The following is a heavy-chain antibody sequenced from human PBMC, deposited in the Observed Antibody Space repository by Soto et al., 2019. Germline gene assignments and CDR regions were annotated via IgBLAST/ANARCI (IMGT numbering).Heavy chain of an antibody. D-gene: IGHD6-6*01. V-gene: IGHV1-69*13. J-gene: IGHJ6*02. Sequence: SVKVSCKASGGTFSNYAISWVRQAPGQGLEWMGGIIPIFGTANYAQKFQGRVTITADESTSTAYMELSSLRSEDTAVYYCARGMSVAARPINYYYYGMDVWGQGTTVTVSS. CDR2: IIPIFGTA. CDR1: GGTFSNYA. CDR3: ARGMSVAARPINYYYYGMDV.